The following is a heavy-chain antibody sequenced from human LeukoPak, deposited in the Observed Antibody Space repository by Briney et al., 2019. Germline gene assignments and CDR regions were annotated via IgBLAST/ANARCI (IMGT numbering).Heavy chain of an antibody. CDR3: TREAPDYYYDSSGYRIFDY. J-gene: IGHJ4*02. V-gene: IGHV4-59*12. CDR2: IYYSGST. Sequence: SETLSLTCTVSGGSISSYYWSWIRQPPGKGLEWIGYIYYSGSTNYNPSLKSRVTISVDTSKNQFSLKLSSVTAADTAVYYCTREAPDYYYDSSGYRIFDYWGQGTLVTVSS. CDR1: GGSISSYY. D-gene: IGHD3-22*01.